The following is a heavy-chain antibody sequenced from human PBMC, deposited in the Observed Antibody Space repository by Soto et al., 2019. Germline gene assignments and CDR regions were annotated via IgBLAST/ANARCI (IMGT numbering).Heavy chain of an antibody. V-gene: IGHV3-48*02. J-gene: IGHJ4*02. D-gene: IGHD4-17*01. CDR3: ARINGDFFPIDY. CDR2: ISDSSTTI. CDR1: GFTFSSYS. Sequence: EVQLVESGGGLVQPGGSLRLSCSVSGFTFSSYSMNWVRQAPGKGLEWVSYISDSSTTIYYADSVKGRFTISRDSAKNSVYLQMNSLRDEDTAVYYCARINGDFFPIDYWGQGTLVTVSS.